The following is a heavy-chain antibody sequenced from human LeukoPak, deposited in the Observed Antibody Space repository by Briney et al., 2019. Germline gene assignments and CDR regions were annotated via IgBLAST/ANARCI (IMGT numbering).Heavy chain of an antibody. CDR2: ISGSGGGT. J-gene: IGHJ6*02. CDR1: GFIFSNYA. D-gene: IGHD2/OR15-2a*01. CDR3: ASGLSEYYYGMDV. V-gene: IGHV3-23*01. Sequence: GGSLRLSCAASGFIFSNYAMSWVRQAPGKGLEWVSLISGSGGGTDYADSVNGRFIISRDNSKNTLYLQMNSLRAEDTAVYYCASGLSEYYYGMDVWGQGTTVTVSS.